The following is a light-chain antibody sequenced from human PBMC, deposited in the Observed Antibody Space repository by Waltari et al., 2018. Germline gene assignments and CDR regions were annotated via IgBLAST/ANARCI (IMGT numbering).Light chain of an antibody. V-gene: IGKV1-5*03. CDR3: QQYDNYWT. Sequence: DIQMTQSPSTLSASVGERVTITCRASQSITNWLAWYQQKPGKAPKHLIYRASNLESGVPSRFSGSGSETEFTLSISSLQPDDFATYCCQQYDNYWTFGQGTKVEIK. J-gene: IGKJ1*01. CDR2: RAS. CDR1: QSITNW.